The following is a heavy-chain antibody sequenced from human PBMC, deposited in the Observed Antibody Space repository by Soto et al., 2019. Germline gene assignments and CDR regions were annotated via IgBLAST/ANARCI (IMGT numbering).Heavy chain of an antibody. V-gene: IGHV1-69*13. Sequence: ASVKVSCKASGGTFSSYAISWVRQAPGQGLEWMGGIIPIFGTANYAQKFQGRVTITADESTSTAYMELSSLRSEDTAVYYCARSAKIRMTTVTKTYYYYGMDVWGQGTTVTVSS. D-gene: IGHD4-17*01. CDR2: IIPIFGTA. CDR3: ARSAKIRMTTVTKTYYYYGMDV. J-gene: IGHJ6*02. CDR1: GGTFSSYA.